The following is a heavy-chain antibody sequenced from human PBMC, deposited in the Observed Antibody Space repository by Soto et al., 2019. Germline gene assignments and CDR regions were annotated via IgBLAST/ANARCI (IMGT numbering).Heavy chain of an antibody. J-gene: IGHJ4*02. V-gene: IGHV4-34*01. CDR1: GGSFSGYY. CDR2: INHSGST. CDR3: ASRDYGSGSYATHFDY. D-gene: IGHD3-10*01. Sequence: PSETLSLTCAVYGGSFSGYYWGWVRQPPGKGLEWIGEINHSGSTNYNPSLKSRVTISVDTSKNQFSLKLSSVTAADTAVYYCASRDYGSGSYATHFDYWGQGTLVTVSS.